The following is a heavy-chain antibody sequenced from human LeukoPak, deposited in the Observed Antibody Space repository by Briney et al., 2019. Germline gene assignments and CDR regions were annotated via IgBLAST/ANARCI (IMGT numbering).Heavy chain of an antibody. CDR3: ARLVRSSWYNEVLRGRDY. J-gene: IGHJ4*02. D-gene: IGHD6-13*01. Sequence: SETLSLTCAVYGGSFSGYYWSWIRQPPGKGLEWIGEINHSGSTNYNPSLKSRVTISVDTSKNQFSLRLTSVTAADTAVYYCARLVRSSWYNEVLRGRDYWGQGTLVTVSS. V-gene: IGHV4-34*01. CDR1: GGSFSGYY. CDR2: INHSGST.